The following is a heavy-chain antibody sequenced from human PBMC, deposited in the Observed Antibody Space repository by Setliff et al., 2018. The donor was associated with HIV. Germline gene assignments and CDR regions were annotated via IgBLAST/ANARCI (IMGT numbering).Heavy chain of an antibody. CDR1: GGSFSGYY. CDR3: ARESPDGLDY. CDR2: IYYSGST. D-gene: IGHD2-8*01. V-gene: IGHV4-34*11. J-gene: IGHJ4*02. Sequence: SETLSLTCAVYGGSFSGYYWSWIPQPPGKRLEWIGSIYYSGSTYYNPSLKSRVTISEDTSKNQFSLKVNSVTAADTAMYFCARESPDGLDYWGQGTLVTVSS.